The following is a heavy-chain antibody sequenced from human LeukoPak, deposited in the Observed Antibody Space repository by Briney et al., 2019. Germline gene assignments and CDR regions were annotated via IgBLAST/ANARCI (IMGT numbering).Heavy chain of an antibody. V-gene: IGHV1-8*01. CDR3: ATQKEMATLTKDY. CDR2: MNPNSGNT. Sequence: GASVKVSCKASGYTFTSSDINWVRQATGQGLEWMGWMNPNSGNTGYAQKFQGRVTMTRNTSISTAYMELSSLRSEDTAVYYCATQKEMATLTKDYWGQGTLVTVSS. D-gene: IGHD5-24*01. CDR1: GYTFTSSD. J-gene: IGHJ4*02.